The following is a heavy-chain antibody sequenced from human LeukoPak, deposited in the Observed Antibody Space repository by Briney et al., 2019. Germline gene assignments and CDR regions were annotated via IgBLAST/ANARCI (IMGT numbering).Heavy chain of an antibody. D-gene: IGHD2-15*01. CDR1: GYTFTSYD. V-gene: IGHV1-8*01. Sequence: GASVKVSYKASGYTFTSYDSNWVRHGTGQGLEWMGWMNPNSGNTGYAQKFQGRVTMTTNTPISTAYMELSSLRSEDTAVYYCARGPYCSGGSCYSGLGWFDPWGQGTLVTVSS. CDR3: ARGPYCSGGSCYSGLGWFDP. J-gene: IGHJ5*02. CDR2: MNPNSGNT.